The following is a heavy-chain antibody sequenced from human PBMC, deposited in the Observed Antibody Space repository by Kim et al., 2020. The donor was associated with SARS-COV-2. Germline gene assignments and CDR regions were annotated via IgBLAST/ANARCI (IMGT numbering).Heavy chain of an antibody. J-gene: IGHJ4*02. CDR1: GYTFTNYA. CDR3: ARNIVSTITLDY. D-gene: IGHD5-12*01. Sequence: ASVKVSCKASGYTFTNYAMHWVRQAPGQRLEWMGWIHVGNGNTEYSQKFLGRVTLTRDTSASTAYMELSSLRSEDTALYYCARNIVSTITLDYWGQGTLVTVSS. V-gene: IGHV1-3*01. CDR2: IHVGNGNT.